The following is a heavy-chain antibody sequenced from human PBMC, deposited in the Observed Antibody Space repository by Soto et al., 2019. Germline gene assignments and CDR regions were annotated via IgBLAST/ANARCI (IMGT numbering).Heavy chain of an antibody. J-gene: IGHJ4*02. D-gene: IGHD6-6*01. Sequence: GGSLRLSCAASGFTFSSYGMHWVRQAPGKGLEWVAVISYDGSNKYYADSVKGRFTISRDNSKNTLYLQMNSLRAEDTAVYYCAKEPYSSSSYFDYWGQGTLVTVSS. CDR2: ISYDGSNK. V-gene: IGHV3-30*18. CDR3: AKEPYSSSSYFDY. CDR1: GFTFSSYG.